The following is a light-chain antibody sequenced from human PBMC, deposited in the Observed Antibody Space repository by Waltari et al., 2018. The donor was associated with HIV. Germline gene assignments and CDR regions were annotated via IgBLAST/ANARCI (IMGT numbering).Light chain of an antibody. CDR3: SSYTRSTVYV. V-gene: IGLV2-14*01. CDR2: EVS. J-gene: IGLJ1*01. Sequence: ASVSGSPGQSITISCTGTTSDVGGYNYVSWYQQHPGKAPKLMIYEVSNRPSGVSNRFSGSKSGSTASLTISGLQAEDEADYYCSSYTRSTVYVFGTGTKVTVL. CDR1: TSDVGGYNY.